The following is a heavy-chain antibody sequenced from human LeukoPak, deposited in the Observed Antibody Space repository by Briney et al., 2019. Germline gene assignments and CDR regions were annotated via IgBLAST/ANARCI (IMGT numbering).Heavy chain of an antibody. D-gene: IGHD6-13*01. Sequence: GPVKVSCKASGYTFTGYYMHWVRPAPGQGLEWMGWINPNSGGTNYAQKFQGRVTMTRDTSISTAYMELSRLRSDDTAVYYCARDLAAAGTNWFDPWGQGTLVTVSS. CDR2: INPNSGGT. V-gene: IGHV1-2*02. CDR1: GYTFTGYY. J-gene: IGHJ5*02. CDR3: ARDLAAAGTNWFDP.